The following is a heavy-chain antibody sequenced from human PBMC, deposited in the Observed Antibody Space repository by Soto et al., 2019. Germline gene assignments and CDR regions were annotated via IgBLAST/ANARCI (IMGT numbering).Heavy chain of an antibody. V-gene: IGHV1-3*01. CDR3: ARGAYYDILTGPPRNYYYGMDV. J-gene: IGHJ6*02. CDR2: INAGNGNT. Sequence: VASVKVSCKASGYTFTSYAMHWVRQAPGQRLEWMGWINAGNGNTKYSQKFQGRVTITRDTSASTAYMELSSLRSEDTAVYYCARGAYYDILTGPPRNYYYGMDVWGQGTTVTVSS. CDR1: GYTFTSYA. D-gene: IGHD3-9*01.